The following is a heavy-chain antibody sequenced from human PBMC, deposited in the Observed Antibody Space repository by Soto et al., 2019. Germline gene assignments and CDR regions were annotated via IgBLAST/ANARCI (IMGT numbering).Heavy chain of an antibody. D-gene: IGHD4-4*01. CDR1: GFIFTSYG. V-gene: IGHV3-30*03. CDR2: ISYDGIDE. J-gene: IGHJ4*02. CDR3: ARDQAEMATVSLGY. Sequence: QVQLVESGGGVVQPGRSLRLSCAASGFIFTSYGIHWVRQAPGMGLEWVAVISYDGIDENYAASVKVRFNISRDNSKNTLYLQMNSLRAEDTAVYYCARDQAEMATVSLGYWGQGTLVTVSS.